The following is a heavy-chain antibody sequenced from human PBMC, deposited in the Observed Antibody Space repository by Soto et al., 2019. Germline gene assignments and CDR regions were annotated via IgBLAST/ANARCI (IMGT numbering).Heavy chain of an antibody. D-gene: IGHD3-22*01. V-gene: IGHV3-23*01. CDR2: ISGSGGST. J-gene: IGHJ4*02. Sequence: GGSLRLSCAASGFTFSSYAMSWVRQAPGKGLEWVSAISGSGGSTYYADSVKGRFTISRDNSKNTLYLQMNSLRAEDTAVYYCAKYPSYDSSGYYFDYWGQGTLVTVSS. CDR3: AKYPSYDSSGYYFDY. CDR1: GFTFSSYA.